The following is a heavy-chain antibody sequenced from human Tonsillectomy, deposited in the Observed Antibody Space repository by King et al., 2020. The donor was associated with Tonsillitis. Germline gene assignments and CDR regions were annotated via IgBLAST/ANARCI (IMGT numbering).Heavy chain of an antibody. CDR1: DFTFSSYA. Sequence: VQLQESGGGLVQPGGSLRLSCAASDFTFSSYAMSWVRQAPGKGLEWVSVIYSGGTGTFYADSVRGRFTISRDDSKNTLYLQMNSLRAEDTAVYYCAKAVYCGGGCPFDYWGQGTLVTVPS. CDR3: AKAVYCGGGCPFDY. D-gene: IGHD2-21*02. J-gene: IGHJ4*02. V-gene: IGHV3-23*03. CDR2: IYSGGTGT.